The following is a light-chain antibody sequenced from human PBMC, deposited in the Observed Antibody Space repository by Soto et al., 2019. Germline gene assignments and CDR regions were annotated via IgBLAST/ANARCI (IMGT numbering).Light chain of an antibody. CDR3: QQYNNWPPIT. CDR1: QSVHSN. Sequence: EIVMTQSPATLSLSPGETATLSCRASQSVHSNLAWFQQHPGQAPRLLIYGASSRATGIPVRFSGSGSGTEFTLTISSLQSEDFGVYYCQQYNNWPPITFGQGTRLEIK. V-gene: IGKV3-15*01. J-gene: IGKJ5*01. CDR2: GAS.